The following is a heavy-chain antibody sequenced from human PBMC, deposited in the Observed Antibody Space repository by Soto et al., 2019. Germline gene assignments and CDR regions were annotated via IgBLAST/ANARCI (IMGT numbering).Heavy chain of an antibody. CDR2: ISGSGGAT. CDR3: ARDQTDSGGYSDS. CDR1: GFTFDKYA. Sequence: GGPLSLSCAASGFTFDKYAMNWVRQAPGKGLEWVAHISGSGGATKYADSVKGRFSISRDNSKNTVYLQVSNLRAEDTAVYFCARDQTDSGGYSDSWGQGTVVTVSS. J-gene: IGHJ4*02. D-gene: IGHD2-15*01. V-gene: IGHV3-23*01.